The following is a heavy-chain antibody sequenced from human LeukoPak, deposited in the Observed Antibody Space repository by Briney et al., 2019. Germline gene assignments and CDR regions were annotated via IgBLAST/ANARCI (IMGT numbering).Heavy chain of an antibody. CDR2: IYSGGST. V-gene: IGHV3-66*01. J-gene: IGHJ4*02. CDR1: GFTFSSYA. CDR3: AREGMVRGVTNFDY. Sequence: HSGGSLRLSCAASGFTFSSYAMSWVRQAPGKGLEWVSVIYSGGSTYYADSVKGRFIISRDSSKNTLYLQMNSLRAEDTAVYYCAREGMVRGVTNFDYWGQGTLVTVSS. D-gene: IGHD3-10*01.